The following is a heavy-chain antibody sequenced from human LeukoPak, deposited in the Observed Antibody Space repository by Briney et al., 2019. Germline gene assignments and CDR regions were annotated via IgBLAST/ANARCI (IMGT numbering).Heavy chain of an antibody. V-gene: IGHV3-49*04. D-gene: IGHD1-26*01. CDR1: GFSFGDYA. CDR3: TRDPGWAPYYYYMDV. CDR2: IRSKAYGGTT. J-gene: IGHJ6*03. Sequence: GGSLRLSCTASGFSFGDYAMSWVRQAPGKGLEWVGFIRSKAYGGTTEYAASVKGRFTISRDDSKSIAYLQMNSLKTEDTAVYYCTRDPGWAPYYYYMDVWGKGTTVTVSS.